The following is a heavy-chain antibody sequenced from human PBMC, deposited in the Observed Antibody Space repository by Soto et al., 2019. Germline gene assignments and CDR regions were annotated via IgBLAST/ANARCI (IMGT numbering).Heavy chain of an antibody. D-gene: IGHD2-8*01. CDR1: GGSISSGGHY. CDR3: ARVYCTNGVCYAGSDFYFDS. Sequence: QVQLQESGPGLVKPSQNLSLTCSVSGGSISSGGHYWSWIRQHPGKGLEWIGYIYYSGSTYYNPSLKSRVITSVDTSKNQFSLSLSSVTAADTAVYYCARVYCTNGVCYAGSDFYFDSWGQGTLVTVSS. J-gene: IGHJ4*02. CDR2: IYYSGST. V-gene: IGHV4-31*03.